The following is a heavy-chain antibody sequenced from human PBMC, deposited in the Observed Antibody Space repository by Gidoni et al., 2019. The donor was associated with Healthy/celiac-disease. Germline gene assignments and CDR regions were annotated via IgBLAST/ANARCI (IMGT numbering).Heavy chain of an antibody. CDR2: ISGSGGST. D-gene: IGHD3-10*01. Sequence: EVQLLESGGGLVQPGGSLRLSCAASGFTLSSYAMRWVRQAPGKGLEWVSAISGSGGSTYYEDSVKGRFTISRDNSKNTLYLQMNSLRAEDTAVYYCAKSRPYYYGSGFFDYWGQGTLVTVSS. CDR3: AKSRPYYYGSGFFDY. CDR1: GFTLSSYA. V-gene: IGHV3-23*01. J-gene: IGHJ4*02.